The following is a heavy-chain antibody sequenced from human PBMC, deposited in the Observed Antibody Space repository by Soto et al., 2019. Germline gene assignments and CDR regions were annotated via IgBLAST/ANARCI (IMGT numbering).Heavy chain of an antibody. CDR3: ARGNVLLWFGELYPPPNWFDP. V-gene: IGHV4-30-4*01. J-gene: IGHJ5*02. CDR1: GGSISSGDYY. Sequence: SETLSLTCTVSGGSISSGDYYWSWIRQPPGKGLEWIGYIYYSGSTYYNPSLKSRVTISVDTSKNQFSLKLSSVTAADTAVYYCARGNVLLWFGELYPPPNWFDPWGQGTLVTVSS. D-gene: IGHD3-10*01. CDR2: IYYSGST.